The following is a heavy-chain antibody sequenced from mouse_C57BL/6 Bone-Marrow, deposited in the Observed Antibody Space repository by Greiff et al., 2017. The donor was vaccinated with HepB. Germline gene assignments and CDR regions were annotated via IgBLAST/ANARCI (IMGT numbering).Heavy chain of an antibody. V-gene: IGHV1-80*01. D-gene: IGHD4-1*01. CDR2: IYPGDGDT. CDR3: ARTDWDWYFDV. CDR1: GYAFSSYW. Sequence: VQLQESGAELVKPGASVKISCKASGYAFSSYWMNWVKQRPGKGLEWIGQIYPGDGDTNYNGKFKGKATLTADKSSSTAYMQLSSLTSEDSAVYFCARTDWDWYFDVWGTGTTVTVSS. J-gene: IGHJ1*03.